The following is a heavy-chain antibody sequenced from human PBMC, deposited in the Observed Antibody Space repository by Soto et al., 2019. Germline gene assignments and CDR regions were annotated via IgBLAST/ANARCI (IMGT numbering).Heavy chain of an antibody. CDR1: GYSFSTYA. V-gene: IGHV1-18*01. CDR2: ITPNNGYT. Sequence: QLQLMQSGGEAKNPGASVKVSCEASGYSFSTYAISWLRQAPGQGLEWMGLITPNNGYTNYAQKFQGRLILTTDIPSSKAYMELTSLRYDDTAMYYCATSYDSGSDPWGQGTLVSVS. D-gene: IGHD3-3*01. J-gene: IGHJ5*02. CDR3: ATSYDSGSDP.